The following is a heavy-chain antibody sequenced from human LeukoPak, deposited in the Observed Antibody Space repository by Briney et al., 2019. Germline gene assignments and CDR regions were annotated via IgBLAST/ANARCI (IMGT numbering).Heavy chain of an antibody. CDR2: IIPIFGIA. V-gene: IGHV1-69*04. Sequence: ASVKVSCKASGGTFSSYAISWVRQAPGQELEWMGRIIPIFGIANYAQKFQGRVTITADKSTSTAYMELSSLRSEDTAVYYCASTYCSGGSCYGRRVDYWGQGTLVTVSS. D-gene: IGHD2-15*01. J-gene: IGHJ4*02. CDR1: GGTFSSYA. CDR3: ASTYCSGGSCYGRRVDY.